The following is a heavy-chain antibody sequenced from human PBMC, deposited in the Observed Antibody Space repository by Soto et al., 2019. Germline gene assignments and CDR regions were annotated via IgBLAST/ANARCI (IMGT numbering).Heavy chain of an antibody. J-gene: IGHJ4*02. CDR1: GFTFSSYW. V-gene: IGHV3-7*01. CDR3: ARDIVANFGGFDY. D-gene: IGHD5-12*01. CDR2: IKVDGGEK. Sequence: EVQLVESGGGLVQPGGSLRLSCAASGFTFSSYWMSWVRQAPGKGLEWLANIKVDGGEKYYVDSVKGRFTISRDNAKNSLYLQLISLRVEDTVVYYCARDIVANFGGFDYWGLGALVIVSS.